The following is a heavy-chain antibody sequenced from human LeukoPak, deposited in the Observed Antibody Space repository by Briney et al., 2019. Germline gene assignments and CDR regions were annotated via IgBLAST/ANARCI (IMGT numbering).Heavy chain of an antibody. CDR1: GDSVSSNSAA. J-gene: IGHJ6*03. CDR3: AKDGELHDFWSVYYKKYYYYMDV. Sequence: SQTLSLTCAISGDSVSSNSAAWNWIRQSPSRGLEWLGRTCYRSKWYNDYAVSVKSRITINPDTSKNQFSLQLNSVTPEDTAVYYCAKDGELHDFWSVYYKKYYYYMDVWGKGTTVTVSS. D-gene: IGHD3-3*01. V-gene: IGHV6-1*01. CDR2: TCYRSKWYN.